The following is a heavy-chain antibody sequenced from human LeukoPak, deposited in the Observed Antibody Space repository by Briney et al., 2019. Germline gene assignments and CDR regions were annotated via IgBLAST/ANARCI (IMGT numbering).Heavy chain of an antibody. CDR2: ITPIVGTV. Sequence: GASVKVSCKASGGSFSRYVISWGRQAPGQGLEWMGRITPIVGTVEYAQRFQGRVTITADRATSIAYMELTSLRSEDTAVYYCARDPDGNAYFDYWGQGTLVTVSS. CDR3: ARDPDGNAYFDY. J-gene: IGHJ4*02. CDR1: GGSFSRYV. V-gene: IGHV1-69*04. D-gene: IGHD5-24*01.